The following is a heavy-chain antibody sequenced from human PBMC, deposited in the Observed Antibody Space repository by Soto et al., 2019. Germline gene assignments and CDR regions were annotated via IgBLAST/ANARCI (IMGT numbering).Heavy chain of an antibody. CDR3: ARGPSIFGVVDYYYGMDV. CDR2: INHSGST. D-gene: IGHD3-3*01. CDR1: GGSFSGYY. V-gene: IGHV4-34*01. J-gene: IGHJ6*02. Sequence: QVQLQQWGAGLLKPSETLSLTCAVYGGSFSGYYWSWIRQPPGKGLEWIGEINHSGSTNYNPSLKSRVTISVDTSKNQFSLKLSSMTAADTAVYYCARGPSIFGVVDYYYGMDVWGQGTTVTVSS.